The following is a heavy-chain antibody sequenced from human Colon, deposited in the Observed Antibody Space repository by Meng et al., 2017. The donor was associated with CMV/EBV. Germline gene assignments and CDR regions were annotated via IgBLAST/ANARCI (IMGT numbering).Heavy chain of an antibody. CDR1: GGAIISRDYV. CDR3: ARDVMLPAPFFDP. D-gene: IGHD2-2*01. J-gene: IGHJ5*02. CDR2: GYMSGST. Sequence: VSGGAIISRDYVGGWIGQPRGKGLEWIGSGYMSGSTYQNPSLKSRVTILVDTSKNQFSLKLTSVTAADTAVYYCARDVMLPAPFFDPWGQGTLVTVSS. V-gene: IGHV4-39*07.